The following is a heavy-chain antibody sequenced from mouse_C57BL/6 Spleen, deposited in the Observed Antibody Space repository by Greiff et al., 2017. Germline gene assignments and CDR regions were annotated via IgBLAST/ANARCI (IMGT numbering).Heavy chain of an antibody. CDR2: ISYDGSN. V-gene: IGHV3-6*01. CDR3: ARRGNYFDY. Sequence: EVQLVESGPGLVKPSQSLSLTCSVTGYSITSGYYWNWIRQFPGNKLEWMGYISYDGSNNYNPSLKNRISITRDTSKNQFFLKLNSVTTEDTATYYCARRGNYFDYWGQGTTLTVSS. CDR1: GYSITSGYY. D-gene: IGHD4-1*01. J-gene: IGHJ2*01.